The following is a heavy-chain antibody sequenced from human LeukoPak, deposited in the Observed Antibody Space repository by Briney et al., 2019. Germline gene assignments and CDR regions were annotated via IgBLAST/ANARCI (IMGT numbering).Heavy chain of an antibody. V-gene: IGHV3-7*01. J-gene: IGHJ4*02. Sequence: GGSLRLSCAVSGFTFSNAWMTWVRQAPGKGLEWVANIKQDGGKKYYVDSVKGRFTISRDNGKNSLFLQMDSLRVEDTAVYYCARSYDSSANFDYWGQGTLVTVPS. D-gene: IGHD3-22*01. CDR2: IKQDGGKK. CDR3: ARSYDSSANFDY. CDR1: GFTFSNAW.